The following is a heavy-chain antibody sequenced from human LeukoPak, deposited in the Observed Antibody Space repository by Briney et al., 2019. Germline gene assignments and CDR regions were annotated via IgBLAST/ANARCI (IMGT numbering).Heavy chain of an antibody. CDR2: IIPIFGTA. CDR3: ARGVGYCSSTSCYTYYYYYMDV. V-gene: IGHV1-69*13. D-gene: IGHD2-2*02. Sequence: SVKVSCKASGGTFSSYAISWVRQAPGQGLEWMGGIIPIFGTANYAQKFQGRVTITADGSTSTAYMELSSLRSEDTAVYYCARGVGYCSSTSCYTYYYYYMDVWGKGTTVTVSS. J-gene: IGHJ6*03. CDR1: GGTFSSYA.